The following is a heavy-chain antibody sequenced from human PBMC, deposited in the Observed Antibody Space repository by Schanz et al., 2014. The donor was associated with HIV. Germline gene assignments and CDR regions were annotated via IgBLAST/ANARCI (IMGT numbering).Heavy chain of an antibody. J-gene: IGHJ6*02. V-gene: IGHV1-18*04. Sequence: QVQLVQSGAEVKKPGASVKVSCKAPGHPFTGYYIHWVRQAPGQGLEWMGWISAYNGKTNYARKVQGRVTMTTDTSTTPASMALRSLRPADTPVYYCARGDRYGMDVWGQGTTVTVSS. CDR2: ISAYNGKT. CDR1: GHPFTGYY. CDR3: ARGDRYGMDV.